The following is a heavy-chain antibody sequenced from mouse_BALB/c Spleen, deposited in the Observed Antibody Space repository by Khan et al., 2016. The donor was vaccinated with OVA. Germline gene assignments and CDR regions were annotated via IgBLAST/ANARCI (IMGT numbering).Heavy chain of an antibody. CDR3: TRPAYDGYYDY. V-gene: IGHV1S137*01. J-gene: IGHJ2*01. D-gene: IGHD2-3*01. Sequence: QVQLKQSGPELVRPGVSVKISCKGSGYTFTDYAMHWVKQSHAKSLEWIGLISTYSGNTNYKQKFKGKATMTVDKSSSTAYMELVRLTSDDSAIYYCTRPAYDGYYDYWGQGTTLTVSS. CDR2: ISTYSGNT. CDR1: GYTFTDYA.